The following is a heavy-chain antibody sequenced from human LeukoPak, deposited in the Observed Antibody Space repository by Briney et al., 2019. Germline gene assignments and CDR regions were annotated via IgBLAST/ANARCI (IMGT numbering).Heavy chain of an antibody. Sequence: ASVKVSCKASGYTFTSYDINWVRQATGQGLEWMGWMNPNSGNTGYAQKFQGRVTMTRNTSISTAYMELSSLRSEDTAVYYCARGVAGYCSGGSCYEFQWWFDPWGQGTLVTVSS. V-gene: IGHV1-8*01. CDR2: MNPNSGNT. D-gene: IGHD2-15*01. CDR1: GYTFTSYD. J-gene: IGHJ5*02. CDR3: ARGVAGYCSGGSCYEFQWWFDP.